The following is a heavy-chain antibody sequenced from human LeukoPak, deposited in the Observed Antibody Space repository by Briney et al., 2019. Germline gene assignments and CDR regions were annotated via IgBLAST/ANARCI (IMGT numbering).Heavy chain of an antibody. D-gene: IGHD2-2*01. Sequence: GRSLRLSCAASGFTFSSYAMYWVRQAPGKGLEWVAVISYDGSNKYYADSVKGRFTISRDNSKNTLYLQMNSLRAEDTAVYYCARGANQLLQSYYFDYWGQGTLVTVSS. V-gene: IGHV3-30-3*01. CDR3: ARGANQLLQSYYFDY. CDR2: ISYDGSNK. CDR1: GFTFSSYA. J-gene: IGHJ4*02.